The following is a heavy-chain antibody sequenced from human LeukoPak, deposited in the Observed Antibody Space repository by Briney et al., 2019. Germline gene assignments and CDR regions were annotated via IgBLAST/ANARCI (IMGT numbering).Heavy chain of an antibody. CDR3: AKSGYDSSGYYLTRGIQH. V-gene: IGHV3-23*01. CDR1: GFTFSSYA. D-gene: IGHD3-22*01. CDR2: ISGSGGST. Sequence: GGSLRLSCAASGFTFSSYAMSWVRQAPGKGLEWVSAISGSGGSTYYADSVKGQFTISRDNSKNTLYLQMNSLRAEDTAVYYCAKSGYDSSGYYLTRGIQHWGQGTLVTVSS. J-gene: IGHJ1*01.